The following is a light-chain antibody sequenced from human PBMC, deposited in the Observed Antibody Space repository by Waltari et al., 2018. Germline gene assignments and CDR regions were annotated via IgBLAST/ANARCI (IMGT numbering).Light chain of an antibody. Sequence: QSALTQPRSVSGSPGQSVTISCTGTSSDVGDYNYGSWYQQHPGKAPKLIIYDVSKRPSGVPDRFSGSKSGNTASLTISGLQPEDESDYYCCSYVDRPRVFGGGTKLTVL. CDR3: CSYVDRPRV. J-gene: IGLJ3*02. V-gene: IGLV2-11*01. CDR2: DVS. CDR1: SSDVGDYNY.